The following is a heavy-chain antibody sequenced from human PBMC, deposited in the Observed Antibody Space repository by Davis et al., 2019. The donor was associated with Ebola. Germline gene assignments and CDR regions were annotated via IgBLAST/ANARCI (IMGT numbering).Heavy chain of an antibody. D-gene: IGHD1-1*01. CDR3: AKDSRVQLYFYYYSMDA. CDR2: VSYDGTNK. V-gene: IGHV3-30*18. Sequence: PGGSLRLSCAASGFTFSNYGMHWVRQAPGKGLEWLTVVSYDGTNKYYVESVKGRFTISRDNSNNTLYLQMNSLRAEDTAVYYCAKDSRVQLYFYYYSMDAWGQGTTVTVSS. J-gene: IGHJ6*02. CDR1: GFTFSNYG.